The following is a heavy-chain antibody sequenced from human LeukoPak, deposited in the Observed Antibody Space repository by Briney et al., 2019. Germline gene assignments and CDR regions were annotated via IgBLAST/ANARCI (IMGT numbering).Heavy chain of an antibody. Sequence: SETLSLTRAVYGGSFSGYYWSWIRQPPGKGLEWIGEINHSGSTNYNPSLKSRVTISVDTSKNQFSLKLSSVTAADTAVYYCARGKVTSSTSRAYPLDYWGQGTLVTVSS. D-gene: IGHD6-25*01. CDR3: ARGKVTSSTSRAYPLDY. V-gene: IGHV4-34*01. CDR2: INHSGST. J-gene: IGHJ4*02. CDR1: GGSFSGYY.